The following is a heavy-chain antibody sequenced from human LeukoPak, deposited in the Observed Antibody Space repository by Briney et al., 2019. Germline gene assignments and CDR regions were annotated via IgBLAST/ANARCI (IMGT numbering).Heavy chain of an antibody. CDR3: ATGGHYSSD. V-gene: IGHV3-15*01. J-gene: IGHJ4*02. CDR1: GITLTDAW. D-gene: IGHD1-26*01. Sequence: PGGSLRLSCTPSGITLTDAWMSWVRQAPGKGLEWVGRVRSETDGGAIDYATPVKGRFTISRDDSKNTLYLQMNSLQTEDTAVHYCATGGHYSSDWGQGALSPSPQ. CDR2: VRSETDGGAI.